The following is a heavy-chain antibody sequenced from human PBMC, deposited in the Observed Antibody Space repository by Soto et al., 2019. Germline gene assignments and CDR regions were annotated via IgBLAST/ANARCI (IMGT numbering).Heavy chain of an antibody. CDR2: ISYDGSNK. Sequence: QVQLVESGGGVVQPGRSLRLSCAASGFTFSSYGMHWVRQAPGKGLEWVAVISYDGSNKYSADSVKGRFTISRDNSKNTLYLQMNSLRAEDTAVYYCAKDRGIAARRGDYYYYYSMDVWGQGTTVTVSS. CDR3: AKDRGIAARRGDYYYYYSMDV. J-gene: IGHJ6*02. CDR1: GFTFSSYG. V-gene: IGHV3-30*18. D-gene: IGHD6-6*01.